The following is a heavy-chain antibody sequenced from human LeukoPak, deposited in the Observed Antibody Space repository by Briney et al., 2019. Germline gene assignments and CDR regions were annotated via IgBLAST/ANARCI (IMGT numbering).Heavy chain of an antibody. CDR3: ARAGGYSGYASN. V-gene: IGHV4-59*01. CDR2: IYYSGSA. J-gene: IGHJ4*02. Sequence: SETLSLTCTVPGGSISGYYWTWIRQPPGKGLEWIGYIYYSGSAYYNPSLKSRVTMSVDTSKNQFSLKLSSVSAADTAVYYCARAGGYSGYASNWGQGTLVTVSS. D-gene: IGHD5-12*01. CDR1: GGSISGYY.